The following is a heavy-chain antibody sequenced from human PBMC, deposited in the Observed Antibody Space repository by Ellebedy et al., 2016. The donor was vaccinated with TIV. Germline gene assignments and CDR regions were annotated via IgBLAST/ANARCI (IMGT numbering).Heavy chain of an antibody. Sequence: GESLKISCAGSGFTLSEYAVHWVRQAPGKGLEWVSVISYDGNNEYYADSVKGRFTISRDTSKNTLYLQMNTLRAADSAVYYCARNSWYSSSWYRGGMNVWGQGTTVTVS. CDR1: GFTLSEYA. CDR3: ARNSWYSSSWYRGGMNV. D-gene: IGHD6-13*01. CDR2: ISYDGNNE. V-gene: IGHV3-30*01. J-gene: IGHJ6*02.